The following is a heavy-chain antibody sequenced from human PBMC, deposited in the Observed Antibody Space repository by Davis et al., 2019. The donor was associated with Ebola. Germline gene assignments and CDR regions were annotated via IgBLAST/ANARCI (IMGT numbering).Heavy chain of an antibody. Sequence: GESLKISCVGSGFNFSHYAMGWVRQIPGRGLEFVSVISNLAMKTFYSDSVQGRFIISRDNSKSIVSLQMNNLRVDDTAIYYCADPLSSVWGQGTTVTVS. V-gene: IGHV3-23*01. CDR1: GFNFSHYA. CDR3: ADPLSSV. J-gene: IGHJ6*02. CDR2: ISNLAMKT.